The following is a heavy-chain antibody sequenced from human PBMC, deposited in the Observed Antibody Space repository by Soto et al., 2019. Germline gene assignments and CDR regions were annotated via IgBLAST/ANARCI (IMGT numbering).Heavy chain of an antibody. CDR1: GFTFGDYA. CDR2: IRGKAYGGTT. D-gene: IGHD2-15*01. V-gene: IGHV3-49*04. CDR3: TRDSAHSRTFDY. Sequence: GGSLRLSCTASGFTFGDYAMSWVRQAPGKGLEWVGFIRGKAYGGTTEYAASVKGRFTISRDDSKSIAYLQMNSLKIEDTAVYYCTRDSAHSRTFDYWGQGTLVTVSS. J-gene: IGHJ4*02.